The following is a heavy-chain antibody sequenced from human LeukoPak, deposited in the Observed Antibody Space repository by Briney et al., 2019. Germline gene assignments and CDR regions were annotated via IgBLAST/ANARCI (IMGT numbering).Heavy chain of an antibody. Sequence: GGSLKLSCAASGFTVSNNYMSWVRRAAGKGLEWVALIYSAGGTYYADSVKGRFTISRDNSKNTLYLQMNSLRAEDTAVYYCAKGEKQYDYVWGSYGDYWGQGTLVTVSS. CDR2: IYSAGGT. D-gene: IGHD3-16*01. V-gene: IGHV3-53*01. CDR1: GFTVSNNY. J-gene: IGHJ4*02. CDR3: AKGEKQYDYVWGSYGDY.